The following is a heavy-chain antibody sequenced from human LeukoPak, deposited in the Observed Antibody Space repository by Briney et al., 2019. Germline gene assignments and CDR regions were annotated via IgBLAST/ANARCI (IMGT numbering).Heavy chain of an antibody. CDR3: AKSRRWLQFSDY. Sequence: GRALRLSCAASGFTFSNYGMHWGRQAPGEGREWGAVMWYDGRNKYYADSVKGRVTISRDHYKNTLYLQMNSLRAEDTAVYYCAKSRRWLQFSDYWGQGTLVTVSS. CDR1: GFTFSNYG. J-gene: IGHJ4*02. CDR2: MWYDGRNK. D-gene: IGHD5-24*01. V-gene: IGHV3-33*06.